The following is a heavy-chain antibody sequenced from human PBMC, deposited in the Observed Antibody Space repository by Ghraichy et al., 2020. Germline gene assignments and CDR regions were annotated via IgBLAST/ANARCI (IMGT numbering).Heavy chain of an antibody. CDR1: GFSLSTSGMC. D-gene: IGHD1-26*01. CDR3: ASSLKPGGSYLFGF. CDR2: IDWDDDK. J-gene: IGHJ4*02. V-gene: IGHV2-70*01. Sequence: SGPTLVKPTQTLTLTCTFSGFSLSTSGMCVTWIRQPPGKALEWLALIDWDDDKYYSTSLKTRLTISKDTSENQVVLTMTNMDPVDTATYYCASSLKPGGSYLFGFWGQGTLVTVSS.